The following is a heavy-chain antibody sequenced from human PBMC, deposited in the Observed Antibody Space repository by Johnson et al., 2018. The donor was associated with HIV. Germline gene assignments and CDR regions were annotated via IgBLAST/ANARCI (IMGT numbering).Heavy chain of an antibody. CDR1: GFTVSSTY. V-gene: IGHV3-30*03. CDR2: ISYDGSKT. Sequence: VQLVESGGGLVKPGGSLRLSCAASGFTVSSTYMSWVRQAPGKGLEWVALISYDGSKTYYVDSVKARFTISRDDARNTLYLQMNSLRAEDTAVYYCARDQSEVDAFDIWGQGTMVTVSS. J-gene: IGHJ3*02. CDR3: ARDQSEVDAFDI.